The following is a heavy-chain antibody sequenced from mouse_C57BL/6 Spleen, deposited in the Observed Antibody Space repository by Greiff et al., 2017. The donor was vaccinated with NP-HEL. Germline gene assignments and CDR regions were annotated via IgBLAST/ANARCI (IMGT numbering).Heavy chain of an antibody. Sequence: EVQLQQSGPVLVKPGASVKMSCKASGYTFTDYYMNWVKQSHGKSLEWIGVINPYNGGTSYNQKFKGKATLTVDKSSSTAYMELNSLTSEDSAVYYCARASMYYYGSSYDWGQGTTRTVSS. D-gene: IGHD1-1*01. V-gene: IGHV1-19*01. CDR1: GYTFTDYY. CDR3: ARASMYYYGSSYD. CDR2: INPYNGGT. J-gene: IGHJ2*01.